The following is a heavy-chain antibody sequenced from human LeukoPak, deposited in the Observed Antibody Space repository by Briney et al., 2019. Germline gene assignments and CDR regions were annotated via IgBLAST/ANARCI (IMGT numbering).Heavy chain of an antibody. Sequence: GGSLRLSCAASGFTFSNAWMNWVRQAPGKGLEWVSVVFSGGTTYYADSVKGRFTISRDNSKNTLYLQMNSLRAEDTAVYYCARGSRSPSGTYHYYFDYWGQGTLVTVSS. D-gene: IGHD1-26*01. V-gene: IGHV3-53*01. CDR3: ARGSRSPSGTYHYYFDY. CDR1: GFTFSNAW. J-gene: IGHJ4*02. CDR2: VFSGGTT.